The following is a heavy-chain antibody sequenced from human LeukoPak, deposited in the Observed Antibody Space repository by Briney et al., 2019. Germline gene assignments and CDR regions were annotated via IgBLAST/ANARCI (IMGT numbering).Heavy chain of an antibody. CDR1: GGSVSSSGYS. Sequence: PSETLSLTCTVSGGSVSSSGYSWNWIRQPPGKTLEWSGYTYYTGRTNYNPSLKSRLTISLDTSKNQFSLRLTSVTAADTAVYYCALRRLTSAQIIEDNWFDPWGQGTLVTVSS. V-gene: IGHV4-61*08. J-gene: IGHJ5*02. CDR3: ALRRLTSAQIIEDNWFDP. D-gene: IGHD2/OR15-2a*01. CDR2: TYYTGRT.